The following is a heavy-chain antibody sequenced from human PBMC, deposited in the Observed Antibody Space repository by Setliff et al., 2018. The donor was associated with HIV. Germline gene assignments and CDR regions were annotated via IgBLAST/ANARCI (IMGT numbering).Heavy chain of an antibody. V-gene: IGHV4-61*09. CDR3: ARVGLAYSGDMDV. D-gene: IGHD2-21*01. CDR2: VYTSGST. CDR1: GGSISSETFS. Sequence: SETLSLTCTVSGGSISSETFSWNWIRQPAGKGLEWIGHVYTSGSTDYNPSLNSRLTISIDTSRNQFSLRLNSVTAADTAVYFCARVGLAYSGDMDVWGKGTTVTVSS. J-gene: IGHJ6*03.